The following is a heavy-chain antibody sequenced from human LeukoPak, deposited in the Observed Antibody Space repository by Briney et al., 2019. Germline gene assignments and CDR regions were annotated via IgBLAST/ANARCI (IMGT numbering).Heavy chain of an antibody. Sequence: ASVKVSCKASGYTFTGYYMHWVRQAPGQGLEWMGWINPNSGGTNYAQKSQGRVTMTRDTSISTAYMELSRLRSDDTAVYYCAREVLSSGYSIDYWGQGTLVTVSS. CDR2: INPNSGGT. CDR1: GYTFTGYY. CDR3: AREVLSSGYSIDY. D-gene: IGHD3-22*01. J-gene: IGHJ4*02. V-gene: IGHV1-2*02.